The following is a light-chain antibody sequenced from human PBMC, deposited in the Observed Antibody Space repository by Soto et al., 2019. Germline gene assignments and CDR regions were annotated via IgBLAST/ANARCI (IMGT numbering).Light chain of an antibody. J-gene: IGKJ5*01. CDR3: QQRSNWPIT. CDR1: QNVFTN. Sequence: EIVITQSPATLSVSPGERATLSCRASQNVFTNLAWYQQKPGQAPRLLIYDASNRATGIPARFSGSGSGTDFTLTISSLEPEDFAVYYCQQRSNWPITFGQGTRLEIK. CDR2: DAS. V-gene: IGKV3-11*01.